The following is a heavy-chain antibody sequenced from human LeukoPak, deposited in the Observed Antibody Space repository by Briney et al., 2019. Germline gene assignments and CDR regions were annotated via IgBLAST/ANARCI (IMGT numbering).Heavy chain of an antibody. J-gene: IGHJ4*02. CDR3: ARDEPLYSSSWYYL. Sequence: ASVKVSCKASGYTFTGYYMHWVRQAPGQGLGWMGGIIPIFGTANYAQKFQGRVTITTDESTSTAYMELSSLRSEDTAVYYCARDEPLYSSSWYYLWGQGTLVTVSS. D-gene: IGHD6-13*01. CDR1: GYTFTGYY. V-gene: IGHV1-69*05. CDR2: IIPIFGTA.